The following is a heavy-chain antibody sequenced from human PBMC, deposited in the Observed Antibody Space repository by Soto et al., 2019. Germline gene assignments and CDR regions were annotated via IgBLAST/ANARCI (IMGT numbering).Heavy chain of an antibody. V-gene: IGHV3-30*04. CDR1: GFTFSSYA. CDR3: VRYFGADQQLDTGEF. J-gene: IGHJ4*02. D-gene: IGHD6-13*01. Sequence: QVQLVESGGGVVQPGTSLRLSCAASGFTFSSYAMHWVRQAPGKGLEWVSIISYDETYKYYADSVRGRFTISRDYSKNTLYLQMDSLRIEDTAVYYCVRYFGADQQLDTGEFWGQGTLVTVSS. CDR2: ISYDETYK.